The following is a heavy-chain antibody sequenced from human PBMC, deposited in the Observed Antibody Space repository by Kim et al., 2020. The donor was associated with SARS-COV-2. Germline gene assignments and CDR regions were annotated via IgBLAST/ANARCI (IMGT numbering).Heavy chain of an antibody. D-gene: IGHD3-10*01. CDR2: ISAYNGNT. CDR1: GYTFTSYG. Sequence: ASVKVSCKASGYTFTSYGISWARQAPGQGLEWMGWISAYNGNTIYAQKLQGRVTMTSDTSTSTAYMELRSLRSDDTAVYFCARDLSFYGSGSYGYWGQGTLVTVSS. J-gene: IGHJ4*02. CDR3: ARDLSFYGSGSYGY. V-gene: IGHV1-18*04.